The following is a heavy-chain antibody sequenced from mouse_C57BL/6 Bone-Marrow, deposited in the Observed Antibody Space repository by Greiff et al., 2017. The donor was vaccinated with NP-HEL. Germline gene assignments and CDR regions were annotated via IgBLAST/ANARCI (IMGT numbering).Heavy chain of an antibody. CDR1: FTSYW. V-gene: IGHV1-74*01. D-gene: IGHD1-1*01. CDR2: IHPSDSDT. CDR3: AIDYGSSYVWYFDV. J-gene: IGHJ1*03. Sequence: FTSYWMHWVKQRPGQGLEWIGRIHPSDSDTNYNQKFKGKATLTVDKSSSTAYMQLSSLTSEDSAVYYCAIDYGSSYVWYFDVWGTGTTVTVSS.